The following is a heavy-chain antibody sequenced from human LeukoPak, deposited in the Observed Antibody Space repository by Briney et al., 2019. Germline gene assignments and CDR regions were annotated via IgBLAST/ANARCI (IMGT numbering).Heavy chain of an antibody. V-gene: IGHV4-30-2*01. CDR3: ARDYYYDSSGYFDY. D-gene: IGHD3-22*01. J-gene: IGHJ4*02. CDR1: GGSISSGGYS. Sequence: PSQTLSLTCAVSGGSISSGGYSWNWIRQPPGKGLEWIGYIHQSTNTQYNPSLKSRVTISVDTSKNQFSLKLSSVTAADTAVYYCARDYYYDSSGYFDYWGQGTLVTVSS. CDR2: IHQSTNT.